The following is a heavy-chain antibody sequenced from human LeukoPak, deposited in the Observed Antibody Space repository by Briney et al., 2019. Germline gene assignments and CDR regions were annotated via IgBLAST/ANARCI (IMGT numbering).Heavy chain of an antibody. CDR3: ARQNPYYYDSSGLFDY. V-gene: IGHV5-51*01. CDR1: GYSFTNYW. Sequence: GESQKISCKGSGYSFTNYWIGWVRQMPGKGLEWMGIIYPGDSDTRYSPSFQGQVTISADKSISTAYLQWSSLKASDTAMYYCARQNPYYYDSSGLFDYWGQGTLVSVSS. J-gene: IGHJ4*02. D-gene: IGHD3-22*01. CDR2: IYPGDSDT.